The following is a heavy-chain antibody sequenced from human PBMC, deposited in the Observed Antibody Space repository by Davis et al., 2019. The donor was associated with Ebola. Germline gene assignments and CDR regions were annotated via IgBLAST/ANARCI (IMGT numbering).Heavy chain of an antibody. Sequence: SVKVSCKASGGTFSSYAISWVRQAPGQGLEWMGGIIPIFGTANYAQKFQGRVTITADESTSTAYMELSSLRSEDTAVYYCATVFVVVPAAPNAFDIWGQGTMVTVSS. CDR3: ATVFVVVPAAPNAFDI. J-gene: IGHJ3*02. D-gene: IGHD2-2*01. V-gene: IGHV1-69*13. CDR2: IIPIFGTA. CDR1: GGTFSSYA.